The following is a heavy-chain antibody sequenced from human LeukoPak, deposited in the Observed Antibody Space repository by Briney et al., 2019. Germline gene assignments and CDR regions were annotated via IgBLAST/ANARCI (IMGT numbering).Heavy chain of an antibody. J-gene: IGHJ4*02. Sequence: PSETLSLTCAVYGGSFSGYYWSWIRQPPGKGLEWIGEINRSGSTNYNPSLKSRVTISVDTSKNQFSLKLSSVTAADTAVYYCARHAVPQFAYSSSWYNVKFGFDYWGQGTLVTVSS. CDR1: GGSFSGYY. CDR2: INRSGST. V-gene: IGHV4-34*01. D-gene: IGHD6-13*01. CDR3: ARHAVPQFAYSSSWYNVKFGFDY.